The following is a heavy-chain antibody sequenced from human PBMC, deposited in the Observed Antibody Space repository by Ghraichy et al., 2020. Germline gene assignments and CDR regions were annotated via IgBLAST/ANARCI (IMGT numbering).Heavy chain of an antibody. D-gene: IGHD1-26*01. V-gene: IGHV4-59*11. CDR2: IHYSGST. Sequence: SETLSLTCTVSGVSITDHYWSWIRQPPGKGLEGIGYIHYSGSTDYNPSLKSRVTMSIDASKSQFSLRLTSATAADTALYFCARGAWSLGFWGHGTLFTVSS. CDR1: GVSITDHY. CDR3: ARGAWSLGF. J-gene: IGHJ4*01.